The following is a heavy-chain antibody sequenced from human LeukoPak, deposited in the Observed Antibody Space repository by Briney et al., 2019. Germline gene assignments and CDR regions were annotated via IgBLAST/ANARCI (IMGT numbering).Heavy chain of an antibody. CDR2: INHSGST. V-gene: IGHV4-34*01. Sequence: SETLSLTCAAYGGSFSGYYWSWIRQPPGKGLEWIGEINHSGSTNYNPSPKSRVTISVDTSKNQFSLKLSSVTAADTAVYYCASFTPYSSGWYGGAFDIWGQGTMVTVSS. CDR1: GGSFSGYY. D-gene: IGHD6-19*01. J-gene: IGHJ3*02. CDR3: ASFTPYSSGWYGGAFDI.